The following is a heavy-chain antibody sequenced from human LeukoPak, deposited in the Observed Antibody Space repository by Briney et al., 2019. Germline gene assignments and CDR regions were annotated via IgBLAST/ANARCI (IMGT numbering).Heavy chain of an antibody. CDR2: IHHSGVT. V-gene: IGHV4-38-2*02. CDR3: ATQEGDSYGFDY. CDR1: GYSISSGYY. J-gene: IGHJ4*02. D-gene: IGHD5-18*01. Sequence: KPSETLSLTCTVSGYSISSGYYWSWIRQPPGKGLEWIGTIHHSGVTYYNPSLMSRVTMSVDTSKNQFSLKLSSVTAADTAVYYCATQEGDSYGFDYWGQGTLVTVSS.